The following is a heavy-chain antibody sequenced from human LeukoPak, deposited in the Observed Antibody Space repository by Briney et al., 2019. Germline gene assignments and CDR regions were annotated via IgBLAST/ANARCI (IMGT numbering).Heavy chain of an antibody. CDR3: ASTEAGYYGMDV. J-gene: IGHJ6*02. CDR1: GGSISSGSYY. Sequence: SETLSLTCTVSGGSISSGSYYWSWIRQPPGKGLEWIGYIYYSGSTNYNPSLKSRVTISVDTSKNQFSLKLSSVTAADTAVYYCASTEAGYYGMDVWGQGTTVTVSS. CDR2: IYYSGST. V-gene: IGHV4-61*01. D-gene: IGHD4-11*01.